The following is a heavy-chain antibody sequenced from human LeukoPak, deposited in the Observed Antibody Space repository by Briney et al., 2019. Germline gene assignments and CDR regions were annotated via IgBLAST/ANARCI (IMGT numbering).Heavy chain of an antibody. Sequence: GGSLRLSCAASGFTFSPYAMHWVRQAPGKGLEWVAIISFDGSNQHYADSVKGRFTISRDNSKNTLYLQMNSLRAVDTAVYYCARVALLLRGAFDIWGQGTMVTVSS. CDR1: GFTFSPYA. D-gene: IGHD2-8*01. CDR3: ARVALLLRGAFDI. J-gene: IGHJ3*02. V-gene: IGHV3-30*03. CDR2: ISFDGSNQ.